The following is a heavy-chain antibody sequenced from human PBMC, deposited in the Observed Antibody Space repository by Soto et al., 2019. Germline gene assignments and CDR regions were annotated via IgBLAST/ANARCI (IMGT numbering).Heavy chain of an antibody. CDR1: GYTFSAYY. CDR2: INPKSGGT. V-gene: IGHV1-2*02. CDR3: ARGGTFAYDTSGYSVY. Sequence: ASVKVSCKTSGYTFSAYYMHWVRQAPGQGLEWIGWINPKSGGTLYAQKFQGRVTMTRDTSISTAYMELSRLRSDDTAVYYCARGGTFAYDTSGYSVYWGQGTLVTVSS. J-gene: IGHJ4*02. D-gene: IGHD3-22*01.